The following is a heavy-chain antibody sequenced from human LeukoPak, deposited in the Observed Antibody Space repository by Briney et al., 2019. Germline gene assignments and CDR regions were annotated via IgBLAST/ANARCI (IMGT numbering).Heavy chain of an antibody. Sequence: SETLSLTCTVSGGSISSYYWSWIRQPAGKELEGFGRIYTSGDTYYNPSLKSRVTMSVDTSKNQFSLKLDSVTAADTAVYYCARDAYYYDSSGFYLVDYWGQGTVVTVSS. CDR3: ARDAYYYDSSGFYLVDY. CDR2: IYTSGDT. J-gene: IGHJ4*02. V-gene: IGHV4-4*07. D-gene: IGHD3-22*01. CDR1: GGSISSYY.